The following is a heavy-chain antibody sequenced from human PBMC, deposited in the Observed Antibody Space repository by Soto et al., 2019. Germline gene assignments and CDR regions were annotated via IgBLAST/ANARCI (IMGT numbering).Heavy chain of an antibody. CDR3: ARTRPDGSTDY. CDR1: GGSFSGYY. D-gene: IGHD5-12*01. V-gene: IGHV4-34*01. CDR2: INHSGST. Sequence: QVQLQQWGAGLLKPSETLSLTCAVYGGSFSGYYWSWIRQPPGKGLEWIGEINHSGSTNYNPSLTSRVTISVDTSKNQCSLKLSSVTAADTAVYYCARTRPDGSTDYWGQGTLVTVSS. J-gene: IGHJ4*02.